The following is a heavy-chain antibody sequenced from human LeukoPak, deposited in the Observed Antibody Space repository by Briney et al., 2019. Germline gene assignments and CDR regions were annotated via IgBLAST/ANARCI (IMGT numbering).Heavy chain of an antibody. CDR1: RFTFSIYG. CDR2: ISYDGSNR. V-gene: IGHV3-30-3*01. J-gene: IGHJ3*02. Sequence: PGRSLRLSCAASRFTFSIYGIHWVRQAPGKGLEWVAVISYDGSNRDYADSVKGRFTISRDNAKNTLYLQMNSLRAEDTAVYYCVRGFPFDIWGQGTMVTVSS. D-gene: IGHD3-10*01. CDR3: VRGFPFDI.